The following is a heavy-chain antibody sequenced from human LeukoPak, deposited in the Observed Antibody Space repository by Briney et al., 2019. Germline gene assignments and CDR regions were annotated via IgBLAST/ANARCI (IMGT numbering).Heavy chain of an antibody. CDR2: IYTSGST. CDR1: GGSISSYY. J-gene: IGHJ3*01. CDR3: ARHMSVTYDAFDL. Sequence: SETLSLTCSVSGGSISSYYWSWIRQPARKGLEWIGRIYTSGSTNYNPSLKSRVTMSVDTSKNQFSLKLSSVTAADTAVYYCARHMSVTYDAFDLWGRGTMVTVSS. D-gene: IGHD2-21*02. V-gene: IGHV4-4*07.